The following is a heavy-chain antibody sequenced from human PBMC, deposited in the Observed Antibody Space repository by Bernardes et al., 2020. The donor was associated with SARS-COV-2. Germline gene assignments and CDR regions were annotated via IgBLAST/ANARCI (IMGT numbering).Heavy chain of an antibody. CDR2: ISGRGGST. Sequence: GGSLRLSCTASGFTFSIYAMSWVRQAPGKGLEWVSAISGRGGSTCYAASVRGRFTISRDNSKNTLYMQMNSLRAEDTAVYYCANVIAAAGKGGVFDYYYGMDVWGQGTTVTVSS. D-gene: IGHD6-13*01. CDR1: GFTFSIYA. J-gene: IGHJ6*02. V-gene: IGHV3-23*01. CDR3: ANVIAAAGKGGVFDYYYGMDV.